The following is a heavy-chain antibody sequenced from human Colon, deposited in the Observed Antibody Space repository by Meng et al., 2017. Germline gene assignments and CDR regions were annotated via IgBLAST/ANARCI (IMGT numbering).Heavy chain of an antibody. D-gene: IGHD3-10*01. CDR2: IYHSGTT. CDR1: GYSITSGYY. CDR3: ARTTTMVRAPFDS. J-gene: IGHJ5*01. Sequence: SETLSLTCTVSGYSITSGYYWGWIRQPPGKPMEWIGNIYHSGTTYSTPSLKSRVTISVDTSKNQISLMLTSVTAADTATYYCARTTTMVRAPFDSWGQGTPVTVSS. V-gene: IGHV4-38-2*02.